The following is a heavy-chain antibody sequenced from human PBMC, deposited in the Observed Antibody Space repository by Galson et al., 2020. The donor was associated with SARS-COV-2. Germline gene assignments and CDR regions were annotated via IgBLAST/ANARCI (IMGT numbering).Heavy chain of an antibody. CDR1: GGSISSYY. V-gene: IGHV4-59*01. J-gene: IGHJ6*02. CDR2: IYYSGRT. CDR3: ARDTLSYYDSSGYYYYYYYGMDV. Sequence: SETLSLTCTVSGGSISSYYWSWIRQPPGKGLEWIGYIYYSGRTNYNPSLKSRVTISVDTSKNQFSLKLSSVTAADTAVYYCARDTLSYYDSSGYYYYYYYGMDVWGQGTTVTVSS. D-gene: IGHD3-22*01.